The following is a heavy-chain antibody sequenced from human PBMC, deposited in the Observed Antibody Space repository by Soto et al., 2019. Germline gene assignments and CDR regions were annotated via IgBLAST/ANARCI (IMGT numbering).Heavy chain of an antibody. CDR2: MNPNSGNT. CDR1: GYTFTSYD. D-gene: IGHD3-3*01. J-gene: IGHJ6*02. CDR3: ARGLYDFWSGDDYYYGMDV. V-gene: IGHV1-8*01. Sequence: GASVKVSCKAPGYTFTSYDINWVRQATGQGLEWMGWMNPNSGNTGYAQKFQGRVTMTRNTSISTAYMELSSLRSEDTAVYYCARGLYDFWSGDDYYYGMDVWGQGTTVTVSS.